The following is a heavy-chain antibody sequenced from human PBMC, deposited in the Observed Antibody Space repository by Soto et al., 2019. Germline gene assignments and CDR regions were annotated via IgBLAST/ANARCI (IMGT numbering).Heavy chain of an antibody. CDR1: GFSLYTIGVG. Sequence: SGPTLVNPTQTLMLTCSFSGFSLYTIGVGVGWIRQAPGNCLEWVSSIYWHDDKRYSPSLDDRLTISKDTSKNQVVLTMTNMDQVDTATYYCASAYNWNYVWGQGILVTVSS. CDR2: IYWHDDK. D-gene: IGHD1-7*01. J-gene: IGHJ4*02. V-gene: IGHV2-5*01. CDR3: ASAYNWNYV.